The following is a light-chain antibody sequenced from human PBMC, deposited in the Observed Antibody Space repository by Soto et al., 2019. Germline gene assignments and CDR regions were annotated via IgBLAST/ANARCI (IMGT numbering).Light chain of an antibody. Sequence: EIVLTQSPATLSLSPGDRATLSCRASQSVGIYLGWYQQRPGQAPRLLIYDASNGATGIPARFSGSGSVTDFTLTISSLDPEDFAVYCCQQRSDWPSTFGGGTKVEIK. J-gene: IGKJ4*01. CDR1: QSVGIY. V-gene: IGKV3-11*01. CDR3: QQRSDWPST. CDR2: DAS.